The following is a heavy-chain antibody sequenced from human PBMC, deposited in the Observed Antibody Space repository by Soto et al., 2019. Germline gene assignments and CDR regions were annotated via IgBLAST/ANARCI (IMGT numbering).Heavy chain of an antibody. Sequence: GGSLRLSCAASGFTFSSYAMSWVRQAPGKGLEWVSAISGSGGSTYYADSVKGRFTISRDNSKNTLYLQMNSLRAEDTAVYYCAKERGITMIVVVTFYYYYGMDVWGQGTTVTVSS. V-gene: IGHV3-23*01. CDR2: ISGSGGST. D-gene: IGHD3-22*01. J-gene: IGHJ6*02. CDR3: AKERGITMIVVVTFYYYYGMDV. CDR1: GFTFSSYA.